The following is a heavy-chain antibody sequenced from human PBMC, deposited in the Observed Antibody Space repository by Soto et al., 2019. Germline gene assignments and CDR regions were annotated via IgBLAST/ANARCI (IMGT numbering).Heavy chain of an antibody. CDR3: ARDAWVDECIPLDL. Sequence: EVQLVESGGGLVQPGGSVRLSCAASGFNLSNYNMNWVRQTPGKGLEWVAYISSTSGSIFYADSVRGRFTISRDNAKNSLYLQMTGLRDEDTAVYYCARDAWVDECIPLDLWGPGTLVTVSS. V-gene: IGHV3-48*02. D-gene: IGHD2-2*02. CDR1: GFNLSNYN. CDR2: ISSTSGSI. J-gene: IGHJ5*02.